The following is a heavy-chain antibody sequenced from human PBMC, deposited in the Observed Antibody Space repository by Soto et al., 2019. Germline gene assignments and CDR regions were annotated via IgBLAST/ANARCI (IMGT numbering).Heavy chain of an antibody. CDR3: AGEGTYKNYYYYGMDV. V-gene: IGHV1-69*04. Sequence: SVKVSCKASGGTFSSYRISWVRQAPGQGLEWMGRIIPILGIANYAQKFQGRVTTTADKSTSTAYMELSSLRSEDTAVYYCAGEGTYKNYYYYGMDVWGQGTTVTVSS. D-gene: IGHD1-1*01. CDR2: IIPILGIA. J-gene: IGHJ6*02. CDR1: GGTFSSYR.